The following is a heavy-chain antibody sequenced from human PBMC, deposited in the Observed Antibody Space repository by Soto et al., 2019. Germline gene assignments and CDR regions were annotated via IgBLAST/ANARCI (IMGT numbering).Heavy chain of an antibody. D-gene: IGHD6-19*01. Sequence: PGGSLRLSCAASGFTFSSYAMSWVRQAPGKGLEWVSAISGSGGSTYYTDSVKGRFTISRDNSKNTLYLQMNSLRAEDTAVYYCAKASSGWPTAADWGQGTLVTVSS. CDR3: AKASSGWPTAAD. CDR1: GFTFSSYA. CDR2: ISGSGGST. V-gene: IGHV3-23*01. J-gene: IGHJ4*02.